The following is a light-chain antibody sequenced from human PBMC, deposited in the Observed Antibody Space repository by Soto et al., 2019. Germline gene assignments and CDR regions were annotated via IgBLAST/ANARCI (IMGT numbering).Light chain of an antibody. CDR3: SSYTSSIVV. CDR2: DVS. V-gene: IGLV2-14*01. CDR1: SSDVGGYNY. J-gene: IGLJ2*01. Sequence: QSVLTQPASVSGSPGQSITISFTGTSSDVGGYNYVSWYQQHPGKAPKLMIYDVSNRPSGVSNRFSGSKSGNTASLTISGLQAEDEADYYCSSYTSSIVVFGGGTKLTVL.